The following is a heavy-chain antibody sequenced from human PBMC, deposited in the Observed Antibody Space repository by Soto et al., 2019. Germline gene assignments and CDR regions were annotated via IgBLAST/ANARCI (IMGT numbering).Heavy chain of an antibody. Sequence: QVQLVQSGAEVKKPGASVKVSCKASGYTFTNYAMHWVRQAPGQRLEWMGWINAGNGNTKYSQKFRXGXXITRDTSASTAYMELRSLRSEDTAVYYCARGPGGPDGPGDYWGQGTLVTVSS. D-gene: IGHD2-15*01. V-gene: IGHV1-3*01. CDR1: GYTFTNYA. CDR2: INAGNGNT. CDR3: ARGPGGPDGPGDY. J-gene: IGHJ4*02.